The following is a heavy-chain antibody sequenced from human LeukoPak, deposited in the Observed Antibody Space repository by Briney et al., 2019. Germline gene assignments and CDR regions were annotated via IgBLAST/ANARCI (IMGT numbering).Heavy chain of an antibody. V-gene: IGHV1-69*05. D-gene: IGHD3-22*01. CDR3: ARDFYYDSSGLR. CDR1: GGTFSSYA. J-gene: IGHJ4*02. Sequence: ASVKVSCKASGGTFSSYAISWVRQAPGQGLEWMGRIIPIFGTANYAQKFQGRVTITTDESTSTAYMELSNLRSEDTAVYYCARDFYYDSSGLRWGQGTLVTVSS. CDR2: IIPIFGTA.